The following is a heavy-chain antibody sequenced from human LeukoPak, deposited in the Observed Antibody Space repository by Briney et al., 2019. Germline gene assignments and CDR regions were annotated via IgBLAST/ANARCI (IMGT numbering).Heavy chain of an antibody. V-gene: IGHV3-48*04. Sequence: GGSLRLSCAASGFTFRSYSFNWVRQAPGKGLEWVSYISRSSDTIYYADSVKGRFTISRDDAKNSLYLRMNSLRAEDTAVYYCARARYSGYDLSYWGQGTLVSVSS. CDR1: GFTFRSYS. CDR2: ISRSSDTI. J-gene: IGHJ4*02. D-gene: IGHD5-12*01. CDR3: ARARYSGYDLSY.